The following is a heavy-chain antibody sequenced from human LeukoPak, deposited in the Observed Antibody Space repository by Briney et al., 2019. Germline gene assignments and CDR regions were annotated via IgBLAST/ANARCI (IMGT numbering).Heavy chain of an antibody. J-gene: IGHJ4*02. CDR2: IYSGGST. CDR1: GFTVSSNY. CDR3: ARDSISGVLDY. D-gene: IGHD3-10*01. V-gene: IGHV3-53*05. Sequence: GGSLRLSCAASGFTVSSNYMSWVRQAPGKGLEWVSVIYSGGSTYYADSVKGRFTISRDNSKNTLYVQMNSLRAEDTAVYYCARDSISGVLDYWGQGTLVTVSS.